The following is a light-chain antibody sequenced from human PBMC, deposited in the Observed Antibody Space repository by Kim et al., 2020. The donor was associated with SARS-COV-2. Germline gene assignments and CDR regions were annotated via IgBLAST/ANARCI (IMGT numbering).Light chain of an antibody. Sequence: QSVLTQPPSVSGAPGQRVTISCTGSSSNIGAGYDVYWYQQLPGTAPKLLIYDSNNRPSGVPDRFSGSKSGTSASLAITGLQAEDEADYYCQSNGRSLSATVFGGGTELTVL. CDR2: DSN. CDR3: QSNGRSLSATV. CDR1: SSNIGAGYD. V-gene: IGLV1-40*01. J-gene: IGLJ3*02.